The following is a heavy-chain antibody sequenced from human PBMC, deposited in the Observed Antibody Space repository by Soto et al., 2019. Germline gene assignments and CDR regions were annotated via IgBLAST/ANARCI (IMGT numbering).Heavy chain of an antibody. D-gene: IGHD6-13*01. CDR2: IYYSGST. J-gene: IGHJ6*02. Sequence: SETLSLTCTVSGGSISSYYWSWIRQPPGKGLEWIGYIYYSGSTNYNPSLKSRVTISVDTSKNQFSLKLSSVTAADTAVYYCARVGDSSSWYDYYGMDVWGQGTTVTVSS. CDR3: ARVGDSSSWYDYYGMDV. CDR1: GGSISSYY. V-gene: IGHV4-59*01.